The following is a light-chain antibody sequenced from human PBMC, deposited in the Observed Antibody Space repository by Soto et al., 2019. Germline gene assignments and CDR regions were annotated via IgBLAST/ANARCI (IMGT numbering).Light chain of an antibody. CDR2: EVN. V-gene: IGLV2-8*01. CDR1: SSDVGGYNY. CDR3: SSYSGSSNV. J-gene: IGLJ1*01. Sequence: QSVLTQPPSASGSPGQSVAISCTGTSSDVGGYNYVSWYQQHPGKAPKLMIYEVNKRPSGVPDRFSGSKSGNTASLTVSGLQAEDEAYYSCSSYSGSSNVFGTGTKVTVL.